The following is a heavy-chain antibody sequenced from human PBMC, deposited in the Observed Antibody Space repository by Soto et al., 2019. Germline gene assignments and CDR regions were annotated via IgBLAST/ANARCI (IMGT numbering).Heavy chain of an antibody. CDR2: IYHSGST. D-gene: IGHD1-26*01. V-gene: IGHV4-4*02. J-gene: IGHJ6*02. CDR3: ARVSGSYYYGMDV. Sequence: SETLSLTCAVSGGSIRSSNWWSWVRQPPGKGLEWIGEIYHSGSTNYNPSLKSRVTISVDKSKNQFSLKLSSVTAADTAVYYCARVSGSYYYGMDVWGQGTTVTVSS. CDR1: GGSIRSSNW.